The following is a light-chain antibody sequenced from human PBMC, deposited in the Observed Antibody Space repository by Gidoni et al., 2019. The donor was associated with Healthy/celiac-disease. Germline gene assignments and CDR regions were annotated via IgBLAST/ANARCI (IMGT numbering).Light chain of an antibody. CDR2: EGS. CDR1: SSDVGSYNL. V-gene: IGLV2-23*01. J-gene: IGLJ1*01. Sequence: QAALTQPASESGSPGQSITISCTGTSSDVGSYNLVSWYQPHPGKAPKLMIYEGSKRPSGVSNRFSGSKSGNTASLTISGLQAEDEADYYCCSYAGSSPSYVFGTGTKVTVL. CDR3: CSYAGSSPSYV.